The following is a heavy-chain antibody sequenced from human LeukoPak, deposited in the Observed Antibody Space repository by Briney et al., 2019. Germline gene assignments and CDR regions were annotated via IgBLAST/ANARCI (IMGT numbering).Heavy chain of an antibody. CDR1: GYTVTGYY. D-gene: IGHD3-10*01. CDR3: AVKPPTMDYYYYHMDV. J-gene: IGHJ6*03. CDR2: INPNSGGT. Sequence: ASVKVSCKASGYTVTGYYMHWVRQAPGQGLEWMGWINPNSGGTNYAQKFQGRVTMTGDTSISTAYMELSRLRSDDTAVYYCAVKPPTMDYYYYHMDVWGKGTTVTVSS. V-gene: IGHV1-2*02.